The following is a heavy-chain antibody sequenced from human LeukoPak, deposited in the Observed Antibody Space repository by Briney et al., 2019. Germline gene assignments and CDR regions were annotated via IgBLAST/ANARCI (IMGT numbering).Heavy chain of an antibody. CDR3: AKDPPGYGDGMYYFDY. D-gene: IGHD4-17*01. CDR2: ISSSGNTT. V-gene: IGHV3-11*01. J-gene: IGHJ4*02. Sequence: GGSLRLSCAASGFTFSDNYMSWIRQAPGKGLEWVSYISSSGNTTYNADSVKGRFSITRDNTKNTLYLQMNSLRAEDTAVYYCAKDPPGYGDGMYYFDYWGQGTLVTVSS. CDR1: GFTFSDNY.